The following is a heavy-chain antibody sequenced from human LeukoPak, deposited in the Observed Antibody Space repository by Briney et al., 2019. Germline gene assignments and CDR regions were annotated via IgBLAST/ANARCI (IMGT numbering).Heavy chain of an antibody. J-gene: IGHJ3*02. CDR2: LTDSGGTT. CDR1: GFTFSSYA. Sequence: PGGSLRLSCVASGFTFSSYAMGWVRQAPGKRPEWVSSLTDSGGTTYYVDSVKGRFTISRDNSKNTLYLHMNSLRAEVTAMYYCAKKRDAFDIWGQGTVVAVSS. D-gene: IGHD5-24*01. V-gene: IGHV3-23*01. CDR3: AKKRDAFDI.